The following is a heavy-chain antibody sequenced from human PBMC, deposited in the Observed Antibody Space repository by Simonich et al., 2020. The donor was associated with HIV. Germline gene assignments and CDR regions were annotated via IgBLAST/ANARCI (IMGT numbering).Heavy chain of an antibody. V-gene: IGHV3-48*03. CDR1: GFTFSSYE. Sequence: EVQLVESGGGLVQPGGSLRLSCAASGFTFSSYEMNWGRQAPGKGRGWVSKIGSGGRTKYYADSVKGRFTISRDNAKNSLYLQMNSLRAEDTAVYYCARESIAVSGTYFDYWGQGTLVTVSS. J-gene: IGHJ4*02. D-gene: IGHD6-19*01. CDR2: IGSGGRTK. CDR3: ARESIAVSGTYFDY.